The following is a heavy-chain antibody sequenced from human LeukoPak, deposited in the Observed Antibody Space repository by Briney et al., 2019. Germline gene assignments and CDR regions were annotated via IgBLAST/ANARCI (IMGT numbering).Heavy chain of an antibody. CDR2: ISGSGGST. J-gene: IGHJ3*02. CDR1: GFTFSSYA. Sequence: GGSLRLSCAASGFTFSSYAMSWVRQAPGKGLEWVSAISGSGGSTYYADSVTGRFTISRDNSKNTLYLQMNSLRAEDTAVYYCAKKSAGSDAFDIWGQGTMVTVSS. CDR3: AKKSAGSDAFDI. V-gene: IGHV3-23*01. D-gene: IGHD3-10*01.